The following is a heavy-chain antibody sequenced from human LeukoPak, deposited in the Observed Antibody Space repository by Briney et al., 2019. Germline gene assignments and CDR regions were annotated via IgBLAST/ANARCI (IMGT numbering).Heavy chain of an antibody. J-gene: IGHJ4*02. CDR2: INHSGST. D-gene: IGHD3-9*01. CDR3: ARHPRDYDILTGYLWPPYYFDY. CDR1: GGSFSGYY. Sequence: SETLSLTCAVYGGSFSGYYWSWIRQPPGKGLEWIGEINHSGSTYYNPSLKSRVTISVDTSKNQFSLKLSSVTAADTAVYYCARHPRDYDILTGYLWPPYYFDYWGQGTLVTVSS. V-gene: IGHV4-34*01.